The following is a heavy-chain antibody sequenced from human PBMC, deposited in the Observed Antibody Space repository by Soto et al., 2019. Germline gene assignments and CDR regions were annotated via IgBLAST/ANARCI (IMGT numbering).Heavy chain of an antibody. CDR2: ISSSSSYI. CDR1: GFTFSSYS. CDR3: ARPEYSSSSALDY. J-gene: IGHJ4*02. Sequence: GGSLRLSCAASGFTFSSYSMNWVRQAPGKGLEWVSSISSSSSYIYYADSVKGRFTISRDNAKNSLYLQMNSLRAEDTAVYYCARPEYSSSSALDYWGQGTLVTVSS. V-gene: IGHV3-21*01. D-gene: IGHD6-6*01.